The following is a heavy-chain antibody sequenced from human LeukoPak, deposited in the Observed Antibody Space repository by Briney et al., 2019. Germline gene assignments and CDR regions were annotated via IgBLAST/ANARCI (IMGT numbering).Heavy chain of an antibody. V-gene: IGHV4-39*07. CDR2: IFYSGGT. J-gene: IGHJ6*03. CDR3: ARDSSGWYNYYYMDV. CDR1: GGSINTPNYY. D-gene: IGHD6-19*01. Sequence: SETLSLTCTVSGGSINTPNYYWGWIRQTPGKGLEWIGNIFYSGGTYYSPSLTSRVTISLDTSRNQVSLKLSSVTAADTAVYYCARDSSGWYNYYYMDVWGKGTTVTISS.